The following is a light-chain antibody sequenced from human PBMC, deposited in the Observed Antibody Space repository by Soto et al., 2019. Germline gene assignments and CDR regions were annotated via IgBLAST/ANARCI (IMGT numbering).Light chain of an antibody. CDR1: SSDVGSYNL. CDR2: EVS. CDR3: CSYAGSSTSV. Sequence: QSVLTQPASVSGSPGQSITISCTGTSSDVGSYNLVSWYQQHPGKAPKLMIYEVSKRPSGVSNRFSGSKSGDTASLTISGLQAEDEADYYCCSYAGSSTSVLGTGTRSPS. V-gene: IGLV2-23*02. J-gene: IGLJ1*01.